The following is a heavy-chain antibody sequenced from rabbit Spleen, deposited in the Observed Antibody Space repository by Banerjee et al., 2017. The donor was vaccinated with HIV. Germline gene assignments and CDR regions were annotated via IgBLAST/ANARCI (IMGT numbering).Heavy chain of an antibody. Sequence: QSLEESGGDLVKPGASLTLTCKASGFSFNSGYDMCWVRQAPGKGLEWIACIGAGSSGSTYSATWAKGRFTISKTSSTTVTLQMTSLTGADTATYFCARDTGTSFSTYGMDLWGPGTLVTVS. CDR1: GFSFNSGYD. V-gene: IGHV1S40*01. CDR2: IGAGSSGST. D-gene: IGHD8-1*01. CDR3: ARDTGTSFSTYGMDL. J-gene: IGHJ6*01.